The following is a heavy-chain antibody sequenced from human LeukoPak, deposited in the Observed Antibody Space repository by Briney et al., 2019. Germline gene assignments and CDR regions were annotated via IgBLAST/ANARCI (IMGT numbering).Heavy chain of an antibody. Sequence: GGSLRLSCAASAFTFSNYWMGWARQAPWRGLEWVASIKQDGSQKYYADSVKGRFTISRDNAKNSLYLQMNSLRAEDTALYYCAREAVSSGWVYYYYMDVWGKGTTVTVSS. CDR3: AREAVSSGWVYYYYMDV. J-gene: IGHJ6*03. CDR2: IKQDGSQK. D-gene: IGHD6-19*01. V-gene: IGHV3-7*03. CDR1: AFTFSNYW.